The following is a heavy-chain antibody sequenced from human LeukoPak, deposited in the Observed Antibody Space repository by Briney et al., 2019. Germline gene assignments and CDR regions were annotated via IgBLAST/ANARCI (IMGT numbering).Heavy chain of an antibody. CDR3: ARQVTFGYAHAYYFDY. CDR1: GDSITNTYYY. D-gene: IGHD3-16*01. CDR2: FHSGGST. J-gene: IGHJ4*02. V-gene: IGHV4-39*01. Sequence: PSETLFLTCTVSGDSITNTYYYWGWIRQSPGKGLEWIGTFHSGGSTYFSPSLKNRLTISVDTSKNQFSLRLSSVTAADTAVYYCARQVTFGYAHAYYFDYWGQGTLVTVSS.